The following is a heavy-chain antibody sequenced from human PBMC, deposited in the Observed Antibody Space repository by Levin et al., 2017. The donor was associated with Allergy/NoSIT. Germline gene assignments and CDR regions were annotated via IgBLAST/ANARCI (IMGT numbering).Heavy chain of an antibody. Sequence: GGSLRLSCAASGFTFSSYGMHWVRQAPGKGLEWVAVIWYDGSNKYYADSVKGRFTISRDNSKNTLYLQMNSLRAEDTAVYYCARDQGCDFCNGMDVWGQGTTVTVSS. CDR1: GFTFSSYG. CDR2: IWYDGSNK. D-gene: IGHD3-3*01. J-gene: IGHJ6*02. V-gene: IGHV3-33*01. CDR3: ARDQGCDFCNGMDV.